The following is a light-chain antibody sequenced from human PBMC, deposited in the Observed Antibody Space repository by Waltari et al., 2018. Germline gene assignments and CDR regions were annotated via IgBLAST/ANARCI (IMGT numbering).Light chain of an antibody. CDR2: NAS. Sequence: EIVMTQSPATLSVSPGERATLSCRASHSINTNLAWYHQKPGQAPRLLIDNASTRATGIPARFSGSGSGTQFTLTISSLQSEDFAVYYCQQYHNWPPGAFGGGTKVEIK. J-gene: IGKJ4*01. CDR3: QQYHNWPPGA. CDR1: HSINTN. V-gene: IGKV3D-15*01.